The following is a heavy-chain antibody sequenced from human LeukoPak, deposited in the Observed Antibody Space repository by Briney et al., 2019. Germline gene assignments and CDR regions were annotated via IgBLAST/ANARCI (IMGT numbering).Heavy chain of an antibody. CDR3: AREDTSGAYVDF. Sequence: GGSLRLSCAASGFTFSSYSMNWVRQAPGKGLEWISYISSSRSTIYYADSVKGRCTISRDNAKNSLFLQMNSLRAEDTAVYYCAREDTSGAYVDFWGQGTLVTVSS. CDR2: ISSSRSTI. CDR1: GFTFSSYS. D-gene: IGHD3-10*01. V-gene: IGHV3-48*01. J-gene: IGHJ4*02.